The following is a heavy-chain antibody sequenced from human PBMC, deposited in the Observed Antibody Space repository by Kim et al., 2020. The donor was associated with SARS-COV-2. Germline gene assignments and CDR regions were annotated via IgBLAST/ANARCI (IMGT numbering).Heavy chain of an antibody. CDR3: ARETYYYDSSGPEALDY. Sequence: VKGRFTISRDNSKNTLYLQMNSLRAEDTAVYYCARETYYYDSSGPEALDYWGQGTLVTVSS. V-gene: IGHV3-30*07. J-gene: IGHJ4*02. D-gene: IGHD3-22*01.